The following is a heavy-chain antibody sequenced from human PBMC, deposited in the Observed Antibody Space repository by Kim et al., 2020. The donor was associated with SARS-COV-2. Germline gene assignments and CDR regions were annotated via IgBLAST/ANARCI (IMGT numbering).Heavy chain of an antibody. J-gene: IGHJ4*02. Sequence: GGSLILSCTASGFTFGDYAMSWFRQAPGKGLEWVGFIRSKAYGGTTEYAASVKGRFTISRDDSKSIAYLQMNSLKTEDTAVYYCTTFHYDFWSGYFGDYWGQGTLVTVSS. D-gene: IGHD3-3*01. CDR1: GFTFGDYA. CDR3: TTFHYDFWSGYFGDY. V-gene: IGHV3-49*03. CDR2: IRSKAYGGTT.